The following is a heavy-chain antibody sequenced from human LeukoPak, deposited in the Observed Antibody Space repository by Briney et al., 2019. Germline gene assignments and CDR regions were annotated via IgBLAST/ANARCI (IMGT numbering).Heavy chain of an antibody. Sequence: SVKVSCKASGGTFSSYAISWVRQAPGQGLEWMGGIIPIFGTANYAQKFQGRVTITADESTSTAYMELSSLRSEDTAVYYCARDCSSTSCYTDLGGFDPWGQGTLVTVSS. D-gene: IGHD2-2*02. CDR1: GGTFSSYA. V-gene: IGHV1-69*13. CDR2: IIPIFGTA. CDR3: ARDCSSTSCYTDLGGFDP. J-gene: IGHJ5*02.